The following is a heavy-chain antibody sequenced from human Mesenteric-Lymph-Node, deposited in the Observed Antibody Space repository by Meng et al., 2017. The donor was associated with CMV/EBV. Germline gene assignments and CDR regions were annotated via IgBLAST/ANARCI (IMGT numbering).Heavy chain of an antibody. D-gene: IGHD2-2*01. CDR1: GFTFDDYA. CDR3: ARELGCSSTSCYYVAYYYYGMDV. V-gene: IGHV3-23*01. J-gene: IGHJ6*02. CDR2: ISRSGAST. Sequence: GESLKISCAASGFTFDDYAMHWVRQAPGKGLEWVSAISRSGASTYYADSVKGRFTISRDNAKNSLYLQMNSLRAEDTAVYYCARELGCSSTSCYYVAYYYYGMDVWGQGTTVTVSS.